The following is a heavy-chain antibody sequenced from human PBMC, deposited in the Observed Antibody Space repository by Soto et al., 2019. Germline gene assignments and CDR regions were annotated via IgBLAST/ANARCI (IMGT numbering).Heavy chain of an antibody. CDR2: IYYSGST. Sequence: QVQLQESGPGLVKPSQTLSLTCTVSGGSISSGDYYWSWIRQPPGKGLEWIGYIYYSGSTYYNPSLKSRLTISVDTSKNQFSLNLSSVTAADTAVYYCARVMAAAGPVVGMDVWGQGTTVTVSS. CDR3: ARVMAAAGPVVGMDV. J-gene: IGHJ6*02. V-gene: IGHV4-30-4*01. CDR1: GGSISSGDYY. D-gene: IGHD6-13*01.